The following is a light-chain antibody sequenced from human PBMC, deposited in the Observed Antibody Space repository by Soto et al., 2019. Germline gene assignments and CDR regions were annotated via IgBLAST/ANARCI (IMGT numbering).Light chain of an antibody. CDR3: QQYKSFPYT. V-gene: IGKV1-5*03. J-gene: IGKJ2*01. CDR2: KAS. CDR1: QSISTW. Sequence: DIQMTQSPSTLSASIGDRVTITCRASQSISTWLAWYQQEPGKAPKVLIYKASSLQSGVPSRFSGSGSGTECTLTISSLQPDDFATYYCQQYKSFPYTFGQGTQLEI.